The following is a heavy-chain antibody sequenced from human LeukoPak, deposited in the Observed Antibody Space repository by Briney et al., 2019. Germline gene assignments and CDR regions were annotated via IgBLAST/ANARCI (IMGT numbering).Heavy chain of an antibody. V-gene: IGHV3-23*01. CDR1: GFTFSGYA. CDR3: AKGTLIVVVPAAIDY. J-gene: IGHJ4*02. CDR2: ISGSGGST. Sequence: PGGSLRLSCAASGFTFSGYAMSWVRQAPGKGLEWVSAISGSGGSTYYADSVKGRFTISRDNSKNTLYLQMNSLRAEDTAVYYCAKGTLIVVVPAAIDYWGQGTLVTVSS. D-gene: IGHD2-2*01.